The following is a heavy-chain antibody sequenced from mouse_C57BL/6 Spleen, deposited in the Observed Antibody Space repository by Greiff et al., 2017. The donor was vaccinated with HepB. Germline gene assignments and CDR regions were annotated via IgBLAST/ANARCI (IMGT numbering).Heavy chain of an antibody. CDR1: GYTFTSYG. D-gene: IGHD1-1*01. Sequence: QVQLQQSGAELARPGASVKLSCKASGYTFTSYGISWVKQRTGQGLEWIGEIYPRSGNTYYNEKFKGKATLTADKSSSTAYMELRSLTSEDSAVYFCARSFFGTTVVATSTKDYWGQGTTLTVSS. V-gene: IGHV1-81*01. J-gene: IGHJ2*01. CDR2: IYPRSGNT. CDR3: ARSFFGTTVVATSTKDY.